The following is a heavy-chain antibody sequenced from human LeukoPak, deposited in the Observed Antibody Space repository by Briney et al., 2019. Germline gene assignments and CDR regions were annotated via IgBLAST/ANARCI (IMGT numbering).Heavy chain of an antibody. V-gene: IGHV3-33*05. J-gene: IGHJ5*02. Sequence: PGGSLRLSCAASGFIFNTYVMHWVRQAPGKGLEWVAVISYDGSNKYYADSVKGRFTISRDNSKNTVYLQMNSLRAEDTAVYYCARDRSSYYYDSSGYYSSWFDPWGQGTLVTVSS. D-gene: IGHD3-22*01. CDR1: GFIFNTYV. CDR3: ARDRSSYYYDSSGYYSSWFDP. CDR2: ISYDGSNK.